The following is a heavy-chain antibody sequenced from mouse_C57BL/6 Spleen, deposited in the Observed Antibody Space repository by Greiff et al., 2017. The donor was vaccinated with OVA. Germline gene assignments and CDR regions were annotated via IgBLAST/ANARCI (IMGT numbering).Heavy chain of an antibody. Sequence: QVQLQQPGAELVRPGSSVKLSCKASGYTFTSYWMHWVKQRPIQGLEWIGNIDPSDSETHYNQKFKDKATLTVDKSSSTAYMQLSSLRFEDSAVYYCARNSDYGNYSYCDVWGTGTTVTVSS. V-gene: IGHV1-52*01. J-gene: IGHJ1*03. D-gene: IGHD2-1*01. CDR2: IDPSDSET. CDR3: ARNSDYGNYSYCDV. CDR1: GYTFTSYW.